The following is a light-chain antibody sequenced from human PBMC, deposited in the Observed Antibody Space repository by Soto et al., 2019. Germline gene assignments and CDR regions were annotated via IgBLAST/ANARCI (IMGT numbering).Light chain of an antibody. CDR2: DVS. Sequence: QSALTQPASVSGSPGQSITISCTGTSSDVGGYNYVSWYQQHPGKAPKLTIYDVSTRPSGVSNRFSGSKSGNTASLTISGLQAEDEADYYCSSYTSDITPYVFGAGTKATVL. V-gene: IGLV2-14*01. CDR1: SSDVGGYNY. CDR3: SSYTSDITPYV. J-gene: IGLJ1*01.